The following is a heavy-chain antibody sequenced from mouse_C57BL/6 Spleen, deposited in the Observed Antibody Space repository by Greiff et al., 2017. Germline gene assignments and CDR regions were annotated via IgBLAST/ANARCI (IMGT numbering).Heavy chain of an antibody. CDR3: ARGRAYYGNDY. V-gene: IGHV1-55*01. Sequence: QVQLQQPGAELVKPGASVKMSCKASGYTFTSYWITWVKQRPGQGLVWIGDIYPGSGSTNYNEKFKSKATLTVDTSSSTAYLQLSSLTSQDAAVYYCARGRAYYGNDYWGQGTTLTVSS. CDR2: IYPGSGST. J-gene: IGHJ2*01. CDR1: GYTFTSYW. D-gene: IGHD2-10*01.